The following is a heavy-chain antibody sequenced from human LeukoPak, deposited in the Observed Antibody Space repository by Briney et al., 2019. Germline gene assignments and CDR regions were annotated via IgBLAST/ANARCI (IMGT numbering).Heavy chain of an antibody. CDR3: ARGSYYDSSGFDAFDI. CDR2: IYYSGST. D-gene: IGHD3-22*01. Sequence: PSETLSLTCTVSGGSISSYYWSWIRQPPGKGLEWIGYIYYSGSTNYNPSLKSRVTISVDTSKNQFSLKLCSVTAADTAVYYCARGSYYDSSGFDAFDIWGQGTMVTVSS. CDR1: GGSISSYY. V-gene: IGHV4-59*01. J-gene: IGHJ3*02.